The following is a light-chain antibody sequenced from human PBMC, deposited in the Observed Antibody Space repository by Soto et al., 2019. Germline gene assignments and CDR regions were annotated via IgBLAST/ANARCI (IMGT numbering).Light chain of an antibody. V-gene: IGLV2-18*02. CDR3: CSYAGSHTWV. CDR1: SSDVDSYNR. CDR2: EVS. J-gene: IGLJ1*01. Sequence: QSALTQPRSVSGSPGQSVTISCTGISSDVDSYNRVSWYQQPPGTAPKLMIYEVSNRPSGVPDRFSGSKSGNTASLTISGLQEEDEAYYYCCSYAGSHTWVFGTGTKVTVL.